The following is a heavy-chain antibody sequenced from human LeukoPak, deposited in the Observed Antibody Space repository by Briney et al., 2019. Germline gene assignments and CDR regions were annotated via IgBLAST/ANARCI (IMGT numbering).Heavy chain of an antibody. Sequence: GGSLTLSCAASGFSFSSYGMLWVREARGKGLEWVAVISYDGSNKYYADSVKGRFTISRDNSKNTLYLQMNSLRAEDTAVYYCARGPRTIVRGVTGAFDIWGQGTMVTVSS. D-gene: IGHD3-10*01. V-gene: IGHV3-30*03. J-gene: IGHJ3*02. CDR3: ARGPRTIVRGVTGAFDI. CDR1: GFSFSSYG. CDR2: ISYDGSNK.